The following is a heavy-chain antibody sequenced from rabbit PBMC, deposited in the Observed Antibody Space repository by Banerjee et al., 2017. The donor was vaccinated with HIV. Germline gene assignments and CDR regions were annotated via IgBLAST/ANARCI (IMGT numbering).Heavy chain of an antibody. Sequence: EESGGDLVKPGASLTLTCTASGFTLSSYSMGWVRQAPGKGLEYIAYISDDGNTRYASWVNGRFTISKTSSTVDLKMTSLTAADTATYFCARGGVYAGDGYDLWGPGTLVTVS. V-gene: IGHV1S37*01. CDR1: GFTLSSYS. D-gene: IGHD4-2*01. J-gene: IGHJ4*01. CDR3: ARGGVYAGDGYDL. CDR2: ISDDGNT.